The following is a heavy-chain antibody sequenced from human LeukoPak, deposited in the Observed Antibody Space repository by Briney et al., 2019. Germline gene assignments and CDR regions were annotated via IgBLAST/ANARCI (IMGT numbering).Heavy chain of an antibody. V-gene: IGHV4-59*01. CDR2: ISHSGST. D-gene: IGHD1-1*01. CDR1: GASSNNYY. Sequence: PSENLSLTCTVSGASSNNYYWSWIRQSPEKGLEWIGYISHSGSTHYNPSLKSRITISVDTSKIHFSLNLTSVTAADTAVYYCARDSAAGSYYYYTDVWGKGTTVTISS. CDR3: ARDSAAGSYYYYTDV. J-gene: IGHJ6*03.